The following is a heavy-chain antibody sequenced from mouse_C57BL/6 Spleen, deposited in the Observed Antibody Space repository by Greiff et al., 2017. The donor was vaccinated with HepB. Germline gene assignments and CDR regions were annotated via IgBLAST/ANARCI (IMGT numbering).Heavy chain of an antibody. V-gene: IGHV5-4*01. Sequence: EVHLVESGGGLVKPGGSLKLSCAASGFTFSSYAMSWVRQTPEKRLEWVATISDGGSYTYYPDNVKGRFTISRDNAKNNLYLQMSHLKSEDTAMYYCARDLGMVTPWFAYWGQGTLVTVSA. CDR3: ARDLGMVTPWFAY. CDR2: ISDGGSYT. J-gene: IGHJ3*01. D-gene: IGHD2-3*01. CDR1: GFTFSSYA.